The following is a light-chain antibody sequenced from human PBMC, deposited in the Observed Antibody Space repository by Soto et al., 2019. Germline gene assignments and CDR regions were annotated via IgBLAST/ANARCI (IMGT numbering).Light chain of an antibody. V-gene: IGKV1-17*03. J-gene: IGKJ1*01. CDR2: EAS. CDR1: QDITNY. Sequence: DIQMTQSPSAMSASVGDRVTITCRASQDITNYLVWFQQKPXKVPQRLIYEASTLHTGVPSRFSXGXSGXXFTLTISSLQPEDFATYYCLQNSDFPWTFGQGTKVEIK. CDR3: LQNSDFPWT.